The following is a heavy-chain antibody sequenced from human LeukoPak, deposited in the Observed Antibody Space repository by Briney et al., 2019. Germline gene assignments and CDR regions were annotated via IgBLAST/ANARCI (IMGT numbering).Heavy chain of an antibody. CDR3: TYTSSSGVVY. D-gene: IGHD6-6*01. V-gene: IGHV3-21*01. CDR2: ISSSSSYI. J-gene: IGHJ4*02. CDR1: GFIVSSNH. Sequence: GGSLRLSCAASGFIVSSNHMNWVRQAPGKGLEWVSSISSSSSYIYYADSVKGRFTISRDNAKNSLYLQMNSLRAEDTAVYYCTYTSSSGVVYWGQGTLVTVSS.